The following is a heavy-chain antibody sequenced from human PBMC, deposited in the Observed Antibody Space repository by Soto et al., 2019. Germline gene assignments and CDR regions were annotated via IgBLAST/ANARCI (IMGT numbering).Heavy chain of an antibody. CDR3: ATLGLPNYYYYGMDV. CDR1: GGTFSSYA. V-gene: IGHV1-69*12. J-gene: IGHJ6*02. Sequence: QVQLVQSGAEVKKPGSSVKVSCKASGGTFSSYAISWVRQAPGQGLEWMGGIIPIFGTANYAQKFQGRVTITADEYTRTAYMELSSLTFEDTAVYYCATLGLPNYYYYGMDVWGQGTTVTVSS. CDR2: IIPIFGTA. D-gene: IGHD5-18*01.